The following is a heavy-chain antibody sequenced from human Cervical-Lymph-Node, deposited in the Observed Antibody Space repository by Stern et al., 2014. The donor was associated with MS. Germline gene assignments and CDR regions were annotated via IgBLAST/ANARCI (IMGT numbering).Heavy chain of an antibody. CDR3: ARDKGMFFL. Sequence: QLQLQESGPGLVKPSETLSLTCPVSGGSIPNYYWSWIRQPTGKGLDWIGYIYYSGSTNYNPSLKSRVTISVDTSKNQFSLKLSSVTAADTAVYYCARDKGMFFLWGQGTLVTVSS. CDR2: IYYSGST. CDR1: GGSIPNYY. J-gene: IGHJ4*01. V-gene: IGHV4-59*01. D-gene: IGHD2/OR15-2a*01.